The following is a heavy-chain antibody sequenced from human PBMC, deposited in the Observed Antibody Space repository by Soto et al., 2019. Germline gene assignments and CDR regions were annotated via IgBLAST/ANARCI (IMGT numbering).Heavy chain of an antibody. J-gene: IGHJ1*01. CDR2: TRAYSADA. Sequence: GASVKVSCKASGYTFSSYGMNWVRQAPGQGLEWMGWTRAYSADANYAQKFQGRVSMTTDTSTSTAYLELRSLKSEDTAVYFSVRGYCTTSPCSGDFQFWGQGTLVTVSS. CDR1: GYTFSSYG. CDR3: VRGYCTTSPCSGDFQF. D-gene: IGHD2-15*01. V-gene: IGHV1-18*01.